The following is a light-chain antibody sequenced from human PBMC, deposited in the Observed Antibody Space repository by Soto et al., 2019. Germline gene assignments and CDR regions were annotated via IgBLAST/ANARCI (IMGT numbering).Light chain of an antibody. CDR3: QQYGNSPAT. J-gene: IGKJ3*01. Sequence: EIVMTQSPATLSVSPGERATLSCRASQSVGSYLAWYQHKPGQAPRLLISDASNRATGIPARFSGSGSGTDFTLTISRLEPEDFAVYYCQQYGNSPATFGPGTKVDIK. CDR1: QSVGSY. V-gene: IGKV3-20*01. CDR2: DAS.